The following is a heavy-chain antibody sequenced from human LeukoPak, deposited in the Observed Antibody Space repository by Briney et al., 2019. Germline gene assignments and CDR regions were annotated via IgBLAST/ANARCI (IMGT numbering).Heavy chain of an antibody. D-gene: IGHD5-12*01. V-gene: IGHV3-23*01. CDR3: AKVRGYSGYDLTSAFDI. Sequence: GGSLRLSCAASEFTFSSYATSWVRQAPGKGLEWVSTISSSDSGGSTYYVDSAKGRFTISRDTSKNTLFLQMNSLRAEDTAIYYCAKVRGYSGYDLTSAFDIWGQGTMVTVSS. CDR1: EFTFSSYA. CDR2: ISSSDSGGST. J-gene: IGHJ3*02.